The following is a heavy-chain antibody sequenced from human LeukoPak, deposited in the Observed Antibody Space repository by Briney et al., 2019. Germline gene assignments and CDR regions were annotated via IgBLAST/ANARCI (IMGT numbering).Heavy chain of an antibody. CDR3: ASLRKRGGAFDL. CDR1: GGSITSDAYY. Sequence: SSETLSHTCTVSGGSITSDAYYWGWIRQPPGKGLEWIASVHYSGATYYNPSLKSRVTISVDTSKNHFSLKLSSVTAADTAVYYCASLRKRGGAFDLWGQGKVVTVSS. J-gene: IGHJ3*01. V-gene: IGHV4-39*07. CDR2: VHYSGAT.